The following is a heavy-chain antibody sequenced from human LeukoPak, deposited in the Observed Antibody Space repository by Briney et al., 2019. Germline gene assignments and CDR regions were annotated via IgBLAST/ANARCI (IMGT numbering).Heavy chain of an antibody. CDR1: GYTFSGYY. J-gene: IGHJ4*02. CDR3: ARVPGPYTTSRFDY. D-gene: IGHD2-2*02. V-gene: IGHV1-2*02. Sequence: ASVRVSCKTSGYTFSGYYLHWVRQAPGQGPEWMGRIDPTSGGTHYAQKFQGRVTVTRDTSTSTVYMELSGLRSDDTAAYYCARVPGPYTTSRFDYWGQGTLVTVSS. CDR2: IDPTSGGT.